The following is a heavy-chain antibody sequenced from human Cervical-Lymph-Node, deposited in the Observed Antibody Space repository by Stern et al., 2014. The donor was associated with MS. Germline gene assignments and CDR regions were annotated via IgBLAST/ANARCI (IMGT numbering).Heavy chain of an antibody. CDR3: ARDPISAAPPYYNYGLDV. CDR1: GFTFSYYG. V-gene: IGHV3-33*01. CDR2: IWSDGSNK. D-gene: IGHD6-13*01. J-gene: IGHJ6*02. Sequence: VHLVESGGGVVQPGRSLRLSCAASGFTFSYYGIHWVRQAPGKGLEWVALIWSDGSNKYYADSVKGRFTISRDNSKNTLYLQMNSLRAEDTAVYYCARDPISAAPPYYNYGLDVWGQGTTVTVSS.